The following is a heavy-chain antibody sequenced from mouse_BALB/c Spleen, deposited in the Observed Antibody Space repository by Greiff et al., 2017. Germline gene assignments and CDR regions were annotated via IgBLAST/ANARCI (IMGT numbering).Heavy chain of an antibody. V-gene: IGHV5-17*02. D-gene: IGHD2-12*01. CDR1: GFTFSSFG. Sequence: EVQRVESGGGLVQPGGSRKLSCAASGFTFSSFGMHWVRQAPEKGLEWVAYISSGSSTIYYADTVKGRFTISRDNPKNTLFLQMTSLRSEDTAMYYCARYEPGAMDYWGQGTSVTVSS. CDR2: ISSGSSTI. J-gene: IGHJ4*01. CDR3: ARYEPGAMDY.